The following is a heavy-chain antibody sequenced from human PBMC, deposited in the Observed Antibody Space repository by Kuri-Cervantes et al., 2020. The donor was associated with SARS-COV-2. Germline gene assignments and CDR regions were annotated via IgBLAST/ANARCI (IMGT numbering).Heavy chain of an antibody. J-gene: IGHJ2*01. D-gene: IGHD6-13*01. CDR3: ASLSSSWFGDYWYFDL. Sequence: GSLRLSCAVSGGSFSSYYWGWIRQPPGKGLEWIGSIYYSGSTYYNPSLKSRVTISVDTSKNQFSLKLSSVTAADTAVYYCASLSSSWFGDYWYFDLWGRGTLVTVSS. CDR2: IYYSGST. V-gene: IGHV4-39*01. CDR1: GGSFSSYY.